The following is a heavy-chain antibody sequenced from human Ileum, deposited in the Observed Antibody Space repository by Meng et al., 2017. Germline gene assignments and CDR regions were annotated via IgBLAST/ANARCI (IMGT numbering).Heavy chain of an antibody. Sequence: QVQLQESGPGLVKPSGTLPLTCAVSGGSISISKWWTWVRQPPGKGLEWIGEIYHTGGTNYNPSLKRRVTISVDKSKNQFSLEVTSVTAADTAVYYCARVRCASVSCYGDSYFDYWGQGILVTVSS. J-gene: IGHJ4*02. CDR1: GGSISISKW. CDR3: ARVRCASVSCYGDSYFDY. D-gene: IGHD2-15*01. V-gene: IGHV4-4*02. CDR2: IYHTGGT.